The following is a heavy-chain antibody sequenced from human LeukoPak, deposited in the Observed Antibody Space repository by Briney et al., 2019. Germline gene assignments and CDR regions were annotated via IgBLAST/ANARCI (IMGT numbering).Heavy chain of an antibody. CDR1: GFTFSSYA. CDR2: ISGSGGST. D-gene: IGHD3-10*01. J-gene: IGHJ4*02. V-gene: IGHV3-23*01. Sequence: GGSLRLSCAASGFTFSSYAMSWVRQAPGKGLEWVSAISGSGGSTYYADSVKGRFTISRDNSKNTLYLQMNSLRAEDTAVYYCAKSTMVQGDPYYFDYWGQGTLVTVSS. CDR3: AKSTMVQGDPYYFDY.